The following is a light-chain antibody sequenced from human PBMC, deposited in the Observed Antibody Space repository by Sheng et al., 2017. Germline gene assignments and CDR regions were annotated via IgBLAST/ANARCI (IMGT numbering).Light chain of an antibody. V-gene: IGKV3-20*01. CDR3: QQYGSSVGT. J-gene: IGKJ4*01. CDR2: GAS. Sequence: IVLTQSPGTLSLSSGERATLSCRASQSVTSNSLAWYQQKPGQAPRLLIFGASSRATGIPDRFSGSGSGTDFTLTISRLETEDFAVYYCQQYGSSVGTFGGGTKVEIK. CDR1: QSVTSNS.